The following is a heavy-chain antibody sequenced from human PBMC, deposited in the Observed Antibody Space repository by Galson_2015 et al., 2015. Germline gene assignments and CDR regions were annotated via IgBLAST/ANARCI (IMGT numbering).Heavy chain of an antibody. CDR1: GGTFSSYA. Sequence: SVKVSCKASGGTFSSYAISWVRQAPGQGLEWMGGIIPIFGTANYAQKFQGRVTITADESTSTAYMELSSLRSEDTAVYYCAIPMITFGGTIDWFDPWGQGTLVTVSS. V-gene: IGHV1-69*13. CDR2: IIPIFGTA. D-gene: IGHD3-16*02. CDR3: AIPMITFGGTIDWFDP. J-gene: IGHJ5*02.